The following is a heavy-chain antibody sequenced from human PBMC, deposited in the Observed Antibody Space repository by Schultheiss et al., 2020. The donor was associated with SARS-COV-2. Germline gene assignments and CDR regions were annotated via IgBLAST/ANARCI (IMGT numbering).Heavy chain of an antibody. Sequence: GGSLRLSCAASGFTFSSYGMHWVRQAPGKGLEWVAVILYDGGNKYYADSVKGRFTISRDNSKNTLYLQMNSLRAEDTAVYYCAREGRDYGGNYYYFDYWGQGTLVTVSS. CDR1: GFTFSSYG. CDR3: AREGRDYGGNYYYFDY. V-gene: IGHV3-30*12. J-gene: IGHJ4*02. CDR2: ILYDGGNK. D-gene: IGHD4-23*01.